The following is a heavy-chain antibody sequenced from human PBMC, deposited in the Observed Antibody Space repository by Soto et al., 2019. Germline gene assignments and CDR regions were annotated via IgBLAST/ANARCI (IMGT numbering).Heavy chain of an antibody. J-gene: IGHJ6*02. CDR3: ASTYYYGSGSHSNFYGMDV. D-gene: IGHD3-10*01. V-gene: IGHV1-2*02. Sequence: ASVKVSCKASGYTFIGYYMHWVRQAPGQGPEWMGWINPKSGGTNYAQKFQGRVTMTRDKSLSTAYMELRRLRSDDTAVYYCASTYYYGSGSHSNFYGMDVWGQGTTVTVSS. CDR2: INPKSGGT. CDR1: GYTFIGYY.